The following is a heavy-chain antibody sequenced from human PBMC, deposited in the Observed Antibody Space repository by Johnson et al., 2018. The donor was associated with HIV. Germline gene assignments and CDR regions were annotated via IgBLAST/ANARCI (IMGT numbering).Heavy chain of an antibody. V-gene: IGHV3-74*02. Sequence: VLLVESGGGLVQPGGSLRLSCAASGFTLSSYWMHWVRQVPGKGPVWVSRINSDGSSSAYADSVKGRFTISRDGAKNTLYLQMNSLRAEDTAVFYCARATTSKDHAFDIWGQGTMVTVSS. J-gene: IGHJ3*02. CDR1: GFTLSSYW. D-gene: IGHD1-14*01. CDR2: INSDGSSS. CDR3: ARATTSKDHAFDI.